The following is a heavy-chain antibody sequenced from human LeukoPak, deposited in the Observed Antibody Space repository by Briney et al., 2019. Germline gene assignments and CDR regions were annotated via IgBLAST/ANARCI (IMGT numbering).Heavy chain of an antibody. Sequence: GGSLRPSCAASGFTFSSYSMNWVRQAPGKGLEWVSSISSSSSYIYYADSVKGRFTISRDNAKNSLYLQMNSLRAEDTAVYYCARDLEDAFDIWGQGTMVTVSS. CDR1: GFTFSSYS. CDR2: ISSSSSYI. V-gene: IGHV3-21*01. CDR3: ARDLEDAFDI. J-gene: IGHJ3*02.